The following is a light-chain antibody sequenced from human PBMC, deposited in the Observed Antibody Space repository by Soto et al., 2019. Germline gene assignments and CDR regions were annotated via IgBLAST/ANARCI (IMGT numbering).Light chain of an antibody. CDR1: SGHSNYA. J-gene: IGLJ1*01. V-gene: IGLV4-69*01. CDR3: QTWGTGIQV. Sequence: QLVLTQSPSASASLGASVKLTCTLSSGHSNYAFAWHQQQPEKGPRYLMKLNSDGSHSKGDGIPDRFSGSSSGAERYLTISSLQSEDEADYYCQTWGTGIQVFGTGTKVTVL. CDR2: LNSDGSH.